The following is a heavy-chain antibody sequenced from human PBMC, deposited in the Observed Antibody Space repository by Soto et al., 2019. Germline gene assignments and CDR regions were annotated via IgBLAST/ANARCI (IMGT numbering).Heavy chain of an antibody. D-gene: IGHD3-10*01. CDR3: ARSSDYYGSGRLSD. J-gene: IGHJ4*02. CDR1: GGSISSYY. V-gene: IGHV4-4*07. CDR2: IYTSGST. Sequence: SETLSLTCTVSGGSISSYYWSWIRQPAGKGLEWIGRIYTSGSTNYNPSLKSRVTMSVDTSKNQFSLKLSSVTAADTAVYYCARSSDYYGSGRLSDWGQGTLVTVSS.